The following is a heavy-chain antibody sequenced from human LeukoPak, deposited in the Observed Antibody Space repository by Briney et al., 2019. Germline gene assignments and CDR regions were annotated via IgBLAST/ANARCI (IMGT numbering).Heavy chain of an antibody. D-gene: IGHD3-10*01. Sequence: SETLSLTCTVSGGSISSYYWSWIRQPPGKGLEWIGYIYYSGSTNYNPSLKSRVTISVDTSKNQFSLKLSSVTAADTAVYYCARRITMVRGASSSSVFDYWGQGTLVTVSS. CDR3: ARRITMVRGASSSSVFDY. CDR2: IYYSGST. J-gene: IGHJ4*02. V-gene: IGHV4-59*08. CDR1: GGSISSYY.